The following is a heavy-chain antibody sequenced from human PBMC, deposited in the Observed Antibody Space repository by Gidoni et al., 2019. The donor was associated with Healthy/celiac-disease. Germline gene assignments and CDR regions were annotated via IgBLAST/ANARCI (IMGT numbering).Heavy chain of an antibody. D-gene: IGHD2-21*02. CDR2: INPNSGGT. CDR1: GYTFTGYY. CDR3: ARANVVVTADFDY. J-gene: IGHJ4*02. Sequence: QVQLVQSGAEVKKPGASVTVSCTASGYTFTGYYMHWVRQAPGQGLEWMGWINPNSGGTNYAQKFQGRVTMTRDTSISTAYMELSRLRSDDTAVYYCARANVVVTADFDYWGQGTLVTVSS. V-gene: IGHV1-2*02.